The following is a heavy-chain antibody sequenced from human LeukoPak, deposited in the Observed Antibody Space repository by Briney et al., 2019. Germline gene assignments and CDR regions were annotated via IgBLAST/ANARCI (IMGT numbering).Heavy chain of an antibody. CDR2: IRYDGGNK. CDR1: GFTFSIYA. D-gene: IGHD3-10*01. CDR3: AKGTYYYYYYMDV. Sequence: PGGSLRLSCAASGFTFSIYAMSWVRQAPGKGLEWVAFIRYDGGNKYYADSVKGRFTISRDNSKNTLYLQMNSLRAEDTAVYYCAKGTYYYYYYMDVWGKGTTVTVSS. J-gene: IGHJ6*03. V-gene: IGHV3-30*02.